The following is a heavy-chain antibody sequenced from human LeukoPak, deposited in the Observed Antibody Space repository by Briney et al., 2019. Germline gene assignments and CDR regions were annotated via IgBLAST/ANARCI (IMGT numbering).Heavy chain of an antibody. CDR2: IKQDGGEK. J-gene: IGHJ6*03. CDR1: GFTFSSYW. Sequence: PGGSLRLSCAVSGFTFSSYWMNWVRQAPGKGLEWVASIKQDGGEKSYVDSVKGRFTISRDNAKNSLYLQMNSLRAEDTAVYYCARVRSGPYYYYYMDVWGKGTTVTVSS. V-gene: IGHV3-7*01. D-gene: IGHD3-3*01. CDR3: ARVRSGPYYYYYMDV.